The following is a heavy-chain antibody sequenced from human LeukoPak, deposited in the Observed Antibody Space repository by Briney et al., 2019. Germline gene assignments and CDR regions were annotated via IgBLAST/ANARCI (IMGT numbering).Heavy chain of an antibody. V-gene: IGHV3-7*01. CDR1: EFTFSGFW. D-gene: IGHD3-10*01. Sequence: GGSLRLSRAASEFTFSGFWMNWVRQAPGEGLQWVGNIRQDGRQTHYSDAVQGRFTISRDNAQKSLYLQMNSLGPEDTAVYYCARDGQSSGTFDYWGQGTLVTVSS. CDR2: IRQDGRQT. J-gene: IGHJ4*02. CDR3: ARDGQSSGTFDY.